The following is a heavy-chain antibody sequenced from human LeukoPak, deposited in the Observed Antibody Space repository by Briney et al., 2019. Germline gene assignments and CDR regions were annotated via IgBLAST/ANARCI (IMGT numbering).Heavy chain of an antibody. CDR1: GYTFTSQY. CDR2: INPSRGTT. V-gene: IGHV1-46*01. D-gene: IGHD4-17*01. Sequence: ASVKVSCKASGYTFTSQYMHWVRQAPGQGLEWMGIINPSRGTTVHAQKFQGRVTMTRDTSTSTVYMELSSLTSDDTAVYYCARETPRSVTHLGGLFDYWGQGTLVTVSS. J-gene: IGHJ4*02. CDR3: ARETPRSVTHLGGLFDY.